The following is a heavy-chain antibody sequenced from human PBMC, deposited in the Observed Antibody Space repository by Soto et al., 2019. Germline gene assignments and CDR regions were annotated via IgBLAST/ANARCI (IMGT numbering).Heavy chain of an antibody. CDR1: GGSVSSGSYY. J-gene: IGHJ6*02. Sequence: QVQLQESGPGLVKPSETLSLTCTVSGGSVSSGSYYWSWIRQPQGKGLEWIGYISYSGSTNYNPSLKGRLTISVDTSKNPFSMKLSSVTAADTAVYYCAREPTTVTNYNYYALDVWGQGTTVNVTS. D-gene: IGHD4-17*01. CDR2: ISYSGST. V-gene: IGHV4-61*01. CDR3: AREPTTVTNYNYYALDV.